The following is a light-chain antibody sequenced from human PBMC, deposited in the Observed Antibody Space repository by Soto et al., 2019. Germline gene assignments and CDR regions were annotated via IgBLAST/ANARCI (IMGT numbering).Light chain of an antibody. Sequence: QSVLTQPASVSGSPGQSITISCTGTSGDVGGYNYVSWYQQHPGKAPKLIIYDVSSRPSGVFNRFSGSKSGNTASLTISGLQAEDEADYYCSSYTSSSTYVFGTGTKVTV. CDR3: SSYTSSSTYV. CDR2: DVS. V-gene: IGLV2-14*01. CDR1: SGDVGGYNY. J-gene: IGLJ1*01.